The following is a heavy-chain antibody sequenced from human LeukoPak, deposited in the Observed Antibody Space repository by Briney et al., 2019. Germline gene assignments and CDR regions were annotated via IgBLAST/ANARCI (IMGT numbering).Heavy chain of an antibody. V-gene: IGHV1-3*01. J-gene: IGHJ6*02. CDR2: INAGNGNT. D-gene: IGHD3-10*01. Sequence: GASVKVSCKASGYTFTSYAMHWVRQAPGQRLEWMGWINAGNGNTKYSQKFQGRVTITRDTSASTAYMELSSLRSEDTAVYYCARCITMVRGATYGMDVWGQGTTVTVSS. CDR3: ARCITMVRGATYGMDV. CDR1: GYTFTSYA.